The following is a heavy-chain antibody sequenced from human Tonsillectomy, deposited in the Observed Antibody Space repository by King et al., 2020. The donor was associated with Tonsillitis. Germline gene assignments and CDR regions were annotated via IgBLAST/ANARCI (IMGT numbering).Heavy chain of an antibody. V-gene: IGHV1-24*01. Sequence: VQLVQSGAEVKKPGASVKVSCKVSGYTLTELSMHWVRQAPGKGLEWMGGFDPEDDETIYAQKFQGRVTMTEDTSTDTAYMELSSLRSEDTAVYYCTTLGTGNLGFSYYYYGMEVWGQGTTVTVSS. J-gene: IGHJ6*02. D-gene: IGHD7-27*01. CDR2: FDPEDDET. CDR3: TTLGTGNLGFSYYYYGMEV. CDR1: GYTLTELS.